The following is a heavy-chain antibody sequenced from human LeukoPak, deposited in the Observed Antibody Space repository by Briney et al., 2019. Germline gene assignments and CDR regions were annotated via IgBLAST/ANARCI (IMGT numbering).Heavy chain of an antibody. CDR3: ASQEEAVWPEPLDY. Sequence: GGSLRLSCTVSGFTVSSNSMSWVRQAPGKGLEWVSFIFSSTHYSDSVKGRFTISRDNAKNSLYLQMNSLRAEDTAVYYCASQEEAVWPEPLDYWGQGTLVTVSS. V-gene: IGHV3-53*01. D-gene: IGHD1-14*01. CDR1: GFTVSSNS. CDR2: IFSST. J-gene: IGHJ4*02.